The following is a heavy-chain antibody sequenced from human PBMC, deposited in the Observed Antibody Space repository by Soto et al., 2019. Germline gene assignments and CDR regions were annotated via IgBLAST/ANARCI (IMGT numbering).Heavy chain of an antibody. CDR1: GFTFSSYT. CDR2: IRGNGDSP. D-gene: IGHD5-12*01. J-gene: IGHJ4*02. V-gene: IGHV3-64D*06. CDR3: VKSRGGNNFDFFD. Sequence: LRLSCSASGFTFSSYTMHWVRQAPGKGLDYVSGIRGNGDSPFYADSVKGRFTISRDNSKNALYLLMSSLSADDTAVYYCVKSRGGNNFDFFDWGQGALVTVSS.